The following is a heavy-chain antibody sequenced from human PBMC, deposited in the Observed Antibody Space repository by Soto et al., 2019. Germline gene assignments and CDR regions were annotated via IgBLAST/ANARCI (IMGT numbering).Heavy chain of an antibody. CDR1: GFTSDDYA. J-gene: IGHJ4*02. Sequence: EVKLVESGGGLVQPGRSLRLSCVASGFTSDDYAMHWVRQAPGKGLEWVAGIYWNSNRIDYGDSVKGRFTISRDNAEKSLYLQMNSRRPEDTAMYFCLKDVMPGGADCWGQGTLVTVSS. CDR2: IYWNSNRI. D-gene: IGHD3-16*01. CDR3: LKDVMPGGADC. V-gene: IGHV3-9*02.